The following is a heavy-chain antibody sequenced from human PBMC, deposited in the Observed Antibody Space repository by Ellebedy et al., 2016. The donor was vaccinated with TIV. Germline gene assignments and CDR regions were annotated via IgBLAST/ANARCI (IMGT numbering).Heavy chain of an antibody. Sequence: SETLSLXXSVSAFPISGGYYWGWIRQPPGRGLKWIANIYHSGSTYYNPSLRSRVTISADTSKNQLSLKLSSMTAADTAVYYCARTDLRYGMDVWGQGSTVTVSS. D-gene: IGHD3/OR15-3a*01. CDR3: ARTDLRYGMDV. V-gene: IGHV4-38-2*01. J-gene: IGHJ6*02. CDR1: AFPISGGYY. CDR2: IYHSGST.